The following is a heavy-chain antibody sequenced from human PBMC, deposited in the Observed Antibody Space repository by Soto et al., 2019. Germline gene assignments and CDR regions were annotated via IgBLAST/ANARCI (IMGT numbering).Heavy chain of an antibody. CDR2: IGGSGSGA. CDR3: AKDAVPYNGERDWIDL. Sequence: EVQLLESGGGLVQPGGSLRLSCAASGFTFKNYAMTWVRQAPGKGMEWVSSIGGSGSGAHYADSVKGRFTVSRDDSKNTLYLQMSGLRVYDTALYYCAKDAVPYNGERDWIDLWGQGTLVTVSS. V-gene: IGHV3-23*01. CDR1: GFTFKNYA. J-gene: IGHJ5*02. D-gene: IGHD3-10*01.